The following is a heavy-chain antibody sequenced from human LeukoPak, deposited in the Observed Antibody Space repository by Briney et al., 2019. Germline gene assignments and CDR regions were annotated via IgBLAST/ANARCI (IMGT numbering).Heavy chain of an antibody. CDR3: AKEDSNYASGHYRHRFNY. CDR2: IGYDGSYK. CDR1: GFTFSGYD. J-gene: IGHJ4*02. V-gene: IGHV3-33*06. Sequence: QPGKSLTLSCAASGFTFSGYDMHWVRQAPGKGLEWVAVIGYDGSYKLLGASVKGRFPLSREHSKHALFLQMNSLRDEDKAVYYCAKEDSNYASGHYRHRFNYWGQGTQVTVSS. D-gene: IGHD3-22*01.